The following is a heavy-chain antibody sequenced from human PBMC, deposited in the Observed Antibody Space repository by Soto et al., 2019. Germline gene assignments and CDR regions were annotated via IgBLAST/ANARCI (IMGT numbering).Heavy chain of an antibody. CDR2: IWYDGSNK. V-gene: IGHV3-33*01. Sequence: QVQLVESGGGVVQPGRSLRLSCAASGFTFSSYGMHWVRQAPGKGLEWVAVIWYDGSNKYYADSVKGRFTISRDNSKNTLYLQMNSLRAEDTAVYYCARSAIVVVTAVLDYWGQGTLVTVSS. CDR1: GFTFSSYG. D-gene: IGHD2-21*02. CDR3: ARSAIVVVTAVLDY. J-gene: IGHJ4*02.